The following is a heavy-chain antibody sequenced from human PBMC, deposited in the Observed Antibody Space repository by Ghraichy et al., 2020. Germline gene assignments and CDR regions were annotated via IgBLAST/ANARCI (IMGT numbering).Heavy chain of an antibody. Sequence: CAASGFTFSSYAMSWVRQAPGKGLEWVSAISGSGGSTYYADSVKGRFTISRDNSKNTLYLQMNSLRAEDTAVYYCAKPSADAVEMATIGDFDYWGQGTLVTVSS. J-gene: IGHJ4*02. CDR1: GFTFSSYA. CDR2: ISGSGGST. D-gene: IGHD5-24*01. V-gene: IGHV3-23*01. CDR3: AKPSADAVEMATIGDFDY.